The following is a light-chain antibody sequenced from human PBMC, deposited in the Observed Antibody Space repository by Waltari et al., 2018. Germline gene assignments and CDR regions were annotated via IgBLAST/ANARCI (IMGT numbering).Light chain of an antibody. CDR1: QTVDSH. V-gene: IGKV3-11*01. CDR3: LLLNYFFLT. Sequence: EIILTQSPGTVSLSPGDGATLSCRASQTVDSHLVWYQQKPGQTPRLLIYEASIRATCIPARFIVSVSVTYFTLTISIFLPYFIAVYFCLLLNYFFLTF. CDR2: EAS. J-gene: IGKJ4*01.